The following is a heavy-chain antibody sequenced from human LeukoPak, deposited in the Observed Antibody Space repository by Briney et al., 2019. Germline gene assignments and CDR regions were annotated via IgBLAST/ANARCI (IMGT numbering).Heavy chain of an antibody. Sequence: SETLSLTCAVYGGSFSGYDWSWIRQPPGKGLEWIGEINHSGSTNYNPSLKSRVTISVDTSKNQFSLKLSSVTAADTAVYYCARRRSGSYRRYFDYWGQGTLVTVSS. J-gene: IGHJ4*02. D-gene: IGHD3-10*01. CDR2: INHSGST. CDR1: GGSFSGYD. CDR3: ARRRSGSYRRYFDY. V-gene: IGHV4-34*01.